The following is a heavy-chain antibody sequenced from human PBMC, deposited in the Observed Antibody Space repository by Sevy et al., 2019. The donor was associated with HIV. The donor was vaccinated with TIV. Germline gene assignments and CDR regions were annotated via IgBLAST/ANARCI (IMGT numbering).Heavy chain of an antibody. CDR2: IKARPDGGNT. D-gene: IGHD2-8*01. Sequence: GGSLRLSCAASGFTFSYAWMSWVRQAPGKGLEWVGRIKARPDGGNTDYAAPVKGRFTISRDDSKNTLYLQMNSLKTEDTAVYYCSTDPIIVLLVTDGMDVWGQGTTVTVSS. CDR1: GFTFSYAW. J-gene: IGHJ6*02. V-gene: IGHV3-15*01. CDR3: STDPIIVLLVTDGMDV.